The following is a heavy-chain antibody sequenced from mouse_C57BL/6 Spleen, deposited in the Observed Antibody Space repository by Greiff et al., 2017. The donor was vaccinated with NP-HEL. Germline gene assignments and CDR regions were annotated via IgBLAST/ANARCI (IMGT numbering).Heavy chain of an antibody. CDR3: ARGVTTVVATGDY. V-gene: IGHV1-82*01. D-gene: IGHD1-1*01. J-gene: IGHJ4*01. CDR1: GYAFSSSW. Sequence: VQLQQSGPELVKPGASVKISCKASGYAFSSSWMNWVKQRPGKGLEWIGRIYPGDGDTNYNGKFTGKATLTADKSSSTAYMQLSSLTSEDSAVYFCARGVTTVVATGDYWGQGTSVTVSS. CDR2: IYPGDGDT.